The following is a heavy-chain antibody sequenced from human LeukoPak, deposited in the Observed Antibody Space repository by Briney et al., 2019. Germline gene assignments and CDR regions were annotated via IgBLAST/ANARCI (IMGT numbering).Heavy chain of an antibody. CDR2: ISSSSSYI. CDR1: GFTFSTYS. Sequence: GGSLRLSCAASGFTFSTYSMNWVRQAPGKGLEWVSSISSSSSYIYYADPVKGRFTISRDNAKNSLYLQMNSLRAEDTAVYYCARDRFDYGSLWFDPWGQGTLVTVSS. D-gene: IGHD3-10*01. J-gene: IGHJ5*02. V-gene: IGHV3-21*06. CDR3: ARDRFDYGSLWFDP.